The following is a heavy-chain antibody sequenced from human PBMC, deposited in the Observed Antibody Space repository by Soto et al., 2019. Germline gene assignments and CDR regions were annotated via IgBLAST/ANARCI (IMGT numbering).Heavy chain of an antibody. V-gene: IGHV5-51*01. CDR1: GYSFTSYW. Sequence: GESLKISCKGSGYSFTSYWIGWVRQMPGKGLEWMGIIYPGDSDTRYSPSFQGQVTISADKSISTAYLQWSSLKASDTAMYYCARHPTPDFWSGGESGFDAFDIWGQGTMVTVSS. CDR3: ARHPTPDFWSGGESGFDAFDI. CDR2: IYPGDSDT. J-gene: IGHJ3*02. D-gene: IGHD3-3*01.